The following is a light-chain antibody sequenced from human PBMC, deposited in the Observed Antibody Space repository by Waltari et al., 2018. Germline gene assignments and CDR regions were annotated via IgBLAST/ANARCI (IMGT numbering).Light chain of an antibody. V-gene: IGKV3-15*01. CDR2: SAS. CDR3: QQYNVWPPWT. CDR1: QGIHSD. Sequence: VVMTQSPATLSVSPGERATPPCRASQGIHSDLAWYQQKPGQPPRLLIYSASTRATGVPARFTGSGSGTEFTLTVSSLQPEDSAVYYCQQYNVWPPWTFGQGTKVEIK. J-gene: IGKJ1*01.